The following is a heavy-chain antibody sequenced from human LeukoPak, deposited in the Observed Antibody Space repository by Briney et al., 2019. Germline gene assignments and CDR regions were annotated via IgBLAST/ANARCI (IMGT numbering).Heavy chain of an antibody. CDR1: GFTLSSYT. CDR3: ARVSGSYRGY. CDR2: ITSSSSSI. V-gene: IGHV3-21*01. J-gene: IGHJ4*02. Sequence: PGGSLRLSCTASGFTLSSYTMNWVRQAPGKGLEWASSITSSSSSIFYADSVKGRFTISRDNAKNSLYLQMNSLRVEDTAVYYCARVSGSYRGYWGQGTLVTVSS. D-gene: IGHD1-26*01.